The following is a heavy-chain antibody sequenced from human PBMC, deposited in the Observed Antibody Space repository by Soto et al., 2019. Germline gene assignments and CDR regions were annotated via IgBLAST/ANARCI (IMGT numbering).Heavy chain of an antibody. D-gene: IGHD3-22*01. CDR3: TRWSPPDSSGYYYYYYGMDV. CDR1: GVTFSGSA. CDR2: IRSKANSYAT. J-gene: IGHJ6*02. V-gene: IGHV3-73*01. Sequence: RRLSCAASGVTFSGSAMHWVRQASGKGLEWVGRIRSKANSYATAYAASVKGRFTISRDDSKNTAYLQMNSLKTEDTAVYYCTRWSPPDSSGYYYYYYGMDVWGQGTTVTV.